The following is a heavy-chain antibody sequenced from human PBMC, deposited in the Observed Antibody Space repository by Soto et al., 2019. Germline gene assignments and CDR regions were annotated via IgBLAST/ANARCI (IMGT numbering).Heavy chain of an antibody. CDR3: ARVEAGIAARPPYYYGMDF. CDR1: GGTFSSYA. Sequence: SVKVSCKASGGTFSSYAISWMLQAPGQGLEWMGGIIPIFGTANYAQKFQGRVTITADKSTSTAYMELSSLRSEDTAVYYGARVEAGIAARPPYYYGMDFSDQGXTV. D-gene: IGHD6-6*01. CDR2: IIPIFGTA. V-gene: IGHV1-69*06. J-gene: IGHJ6*02.